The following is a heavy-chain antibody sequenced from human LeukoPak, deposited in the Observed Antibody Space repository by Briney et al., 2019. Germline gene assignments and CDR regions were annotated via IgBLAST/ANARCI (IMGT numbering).Heavy chain of an antibody. V-gene: IGHV3-23*01. CDR2: ISGSGGST. CDR3: AKSGIVLSPDILTGYYYYGMDV. CDR1: GFTFSSYE. D-gene: IGHD3-9*01. Sequence: PGGSLRLSCAASGFTFSSYEMNWVRQAPGKGLEWVSAISGSGGSTYYADSVKGRLTISRDNSKNTLYLQMNSLRAEDTAVYYCAKSGIVLSPDILTGYYYYGMDVWGQGTTVTVSS. J-gene: IGHJ6*02.